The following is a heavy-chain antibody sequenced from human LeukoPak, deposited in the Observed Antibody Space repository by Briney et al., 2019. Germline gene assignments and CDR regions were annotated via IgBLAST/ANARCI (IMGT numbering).Heavy chain of an antibody. Sequence: PGGSLRLSCAASGFTFSSYGMHWVRQAPGKGLEWVAVISYDGSNKYYADSVKGRFTISRGNSKNTLYLQMNSLRAEDTAVYYCAKAYWYCSGGSCYFGYYYYGMDVWGQGTTVTVSS. D-gene: IGHD2-15*01. CDR2: ISYDGSNK. CDR1: GFTFSSYG. J-gene: IGHJ6*02. V-gene: IGHV3-30*18. CDR3: AKAYWYCSGGSCYFGYYYYGMDV.